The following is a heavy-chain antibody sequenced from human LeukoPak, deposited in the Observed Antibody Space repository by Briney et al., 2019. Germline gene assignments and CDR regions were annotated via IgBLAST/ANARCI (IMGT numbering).Heavy chain of an antibody. CDR1: GFTFSSYG. CDR2: ISYDGSNK. Sequence: GGSLRLSCAASGFTFSSYGFHWIRQAPGKGLEWVAVISYDGSNKYYADSVKGRFTISRDNSKNTLYLQMNSLRAEDTAVYYCARDLPTYYYDSSARHQWFDPWGQGTLVTVSS. D-gene: IGHD3-22*01. J-gene: IGHJ5*02. V-gene: IGHV3-30*19. CDR3: ARDLPTYYYDSSARHQWFDP.